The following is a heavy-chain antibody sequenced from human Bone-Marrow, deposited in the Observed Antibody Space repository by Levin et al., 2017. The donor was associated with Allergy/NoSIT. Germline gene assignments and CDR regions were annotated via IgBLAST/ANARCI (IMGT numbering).Heavy chain of an antibody. Sequence: GGSLRLSCAASGFIFSQASMSWVRQAPGKGLEWVGRIKTNPEGGAADSAAPVKGRFTVSRDDSKNMLYLQMNNLNTEDTALYYCATERGYTGSKIFDYWGQGTLVTVSS. D-gene: IGHD5-18*01. CDR3: ATERGYTGSKIFDY. J-gene: IGHJ4*02. CDR2: IKTNPEGGAA. CDR1: GFIFSQAS. V-gene: IGHV3-15*01.